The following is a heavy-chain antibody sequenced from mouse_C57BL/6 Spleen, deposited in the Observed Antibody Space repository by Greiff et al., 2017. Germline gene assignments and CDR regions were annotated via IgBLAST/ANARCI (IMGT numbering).Heavy chain of an antibody. Sequence: QVQLQQPGAELVKPGASVKLSCKASGYTFTSYWMQWVKQRPGQGLEWIGEIDPSDSYTNYNQKFKGKATLTVDTSSSTAYMQLSSLTSEDSAVYYCATFMMVTSVTMLNLRYYAMDYWGQGSSVTVSS. V-gene: IGHV1-50*01. J-gene: IGHJ4*01. CDR2: IDPSDSYT. CDR3: ATFMMVTSVTMLNLRYYAMDY. CDR1: GYTFTSYW. D-gene: IGHD2-3*01.